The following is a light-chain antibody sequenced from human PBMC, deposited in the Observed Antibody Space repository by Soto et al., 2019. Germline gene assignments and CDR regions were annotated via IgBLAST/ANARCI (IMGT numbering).Light chain of an antibody. CDR3: HQSYSTPLT. CDR1: KSISSY. V-gene: IGKV1-39*01. CDR2: AAS. J-gene: IGKJ4*01. Sequence: DIQMTQSPSSLSASVVDRVPITCRASKSISSYLNWYQQKPGKAPKLLIYAASSLQSGVPSRFSCSGSWTDFTLTISSLQPEDFATYYCHQSYSTPLTFGGGTKVEIK.